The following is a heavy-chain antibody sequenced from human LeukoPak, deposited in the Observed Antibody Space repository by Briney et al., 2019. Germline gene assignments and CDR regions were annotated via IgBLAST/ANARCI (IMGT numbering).Heavy chain of an antibody. J-gene: IGHJ6*03. CDR1: RGTFISYA. CDR3: AKISSLYYYYYMDV. Sequence: SVKVSCKASRGTFISYAISWVRQAPGQGVEWMGGIIPFFGTANYAQKFQGRVTITTDESTSTAYMEHNSLRSQDTAVYYCAKISSLYYYYYMDVWGKGTTVTVSS. CDR2: IIPFFGTA. V-gene: IGHV1-69*05. D-gene: IGHD2/OR15-2a*01.